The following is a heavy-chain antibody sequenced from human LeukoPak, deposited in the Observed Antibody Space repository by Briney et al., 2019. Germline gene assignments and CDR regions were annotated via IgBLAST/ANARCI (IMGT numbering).Heavy chain of an antibody. D-gene: IGHD6-19*01. Sequence: GGSLRLSCAASGFTFSKYWMHWVRQAPGKGLVWVSRINSDASSTSYADSVKGRFTISRDNAKNTLYVQMNSLRAEDTAVYYCARERSSGFDYWGQGTLVTVSS. J-gene: IGHJ4*02. CDR1: GFTFSKYW. CDR3: ARERSSGFDY. V-gene: IGHV3-74*01. CDR2: INSDASST.